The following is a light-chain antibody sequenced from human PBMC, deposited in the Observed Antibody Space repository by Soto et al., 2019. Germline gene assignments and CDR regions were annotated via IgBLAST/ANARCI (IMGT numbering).Light chain of an antibody. Sequence: EIVLTQSPGTLSVSPGERATLSCRASQSVSSKLAWSQQKPGQAPRILFYGASTGATGIPARFSGSGSETEFSLSISSLQSEDFAVYYCQQYNNCPWTFGQGTKVEIK. V-gene: IGKV3-15*01. CDR1: QSVSSK. CDR3: QQYNNCPWT. J-gene: IGKJ1*01. CDR2: GAS.